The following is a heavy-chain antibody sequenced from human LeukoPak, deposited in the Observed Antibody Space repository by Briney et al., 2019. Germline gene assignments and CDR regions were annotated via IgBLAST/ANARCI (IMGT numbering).Heavy chain of an antibody. CDR1: GFTFTSSA. V-gene: IGHV1-58*01. D-gene: IGHD6-13*01. CDR3: AADREEQQLARYWFDP. Sequence: SVKVSWKASGFTFTSSAVQWVRQARGRRLEWIGWIVVGSGNTNYAQKFQERVTITRDMSTSTAYMELSSLRSEDTAVYYCAADREEQQLARYWFDPWGQGTLVTVSS. CDR2: IVVGSGNT. J-gene: IGHJ5*02.